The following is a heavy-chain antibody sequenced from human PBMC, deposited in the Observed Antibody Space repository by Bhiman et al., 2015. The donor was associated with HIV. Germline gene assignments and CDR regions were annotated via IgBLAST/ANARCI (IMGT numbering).Heavy chain of an antibody. D-gene: IGHD4-11*01. CDR2: ISYDGSNK. Sequence: QVQLVESGGGVVQPGRSLRLSCAASGFSFDTYPMHWVRQAPGKGLEWVAVISYDGSNKYYADSVRGRFTISRDNSKNTLYLQMNSLRAEDTAVYYCAREDRLPFDYWGQGTLVTVSS. V-gene: IGHV3-30-3*01. CDR3: AREDRLPFDY. J-gene: IGHJ4*02. CDR1: GFSFDTYP.